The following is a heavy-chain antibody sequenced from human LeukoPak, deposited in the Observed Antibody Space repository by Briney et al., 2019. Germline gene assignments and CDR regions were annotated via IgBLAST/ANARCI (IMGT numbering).Heavy chain of an antibody. J-gene: IGHJ4*02. Sequence: PSETLSLTCTVSGGSISSYYWSWIRQPPGKGLDWIGYIYSSGSTNYSPSLKSRVTISVDTSKNHFSLKLNSVTAADTAVYFCARSANTRASFDYWGQGTLVTVSS. CDR2: IYSSGST. CDR1: GGSISSYY. CDR3: ARSANTRASFDY. V-gene: IGHV4-59*01.